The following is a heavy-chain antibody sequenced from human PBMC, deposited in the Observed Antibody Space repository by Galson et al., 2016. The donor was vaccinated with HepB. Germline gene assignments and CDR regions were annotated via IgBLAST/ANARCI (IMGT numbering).Heavy chain of an antibody. Sequence: SLRLSCAASGFTFTTYAMSWVRQPPGKGLEWVSAISGGGDSTYYADSVKGRFTISRDNSKDTLYPQMNSLRVEDTAVYYCATRTPRYSNSEWGQGTLVTVSS. V-gene: IGHV3-23*01. J-gene: IGHJ4*02. CDR1: GFTFTTYA. CDR3: ATRTPRYSNSE. D-gene: IGHD1-26*01. CDR2: ISGGGDST.